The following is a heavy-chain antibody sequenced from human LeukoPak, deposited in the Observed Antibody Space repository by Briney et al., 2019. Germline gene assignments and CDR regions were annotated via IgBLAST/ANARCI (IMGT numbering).Heavy chain of an antibody. J-gene: IGHJ4*02. V-gene: IGHV1-18*01. CDR2: ISAYNGNT. CDR3: ARDSQYYYDSSGYSDFDY. Sequence: ASVKVSCKASGYTFTSYGISWVRQAPGQGLEWMGWISAYNGNTNYAQKFQGRVTITADKSTSTAYMELSSLRSEDTAVYYCARDSQYYYDSSGYSDFDYWGQGTLVTVSS. CDR1: GYTFTSYG. D-gene: IGHD3-22*01.